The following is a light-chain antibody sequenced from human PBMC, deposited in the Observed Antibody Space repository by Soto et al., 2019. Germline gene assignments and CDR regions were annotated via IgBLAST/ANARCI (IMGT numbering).Light chain of an antibody. J-gene: IGKJ1*01. Sequence: DIQMTQSPSTVSASEGDRVSFTCRASQNIDNSLAWYQHKPGKAPKVLIYLASSLDSGVPARFSASGSGTEFTLTISSLQPDDFATYYCQQYHRYSTFGQGTRVEMK. CDR1: QNIDNS. CDR2: LAS. CDR3: QQYHRYST. V-gene: IGKV1-5*03.